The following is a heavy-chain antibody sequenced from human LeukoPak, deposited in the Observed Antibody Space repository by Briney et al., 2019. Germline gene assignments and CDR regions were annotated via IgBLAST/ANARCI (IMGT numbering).Heavy chain of an antibody. Sequence: PGGSLRLSCAASGFTFSRYSMNWVRQAPGKGLEWVSSITSSSSYIYYADSLKGRFTISRDNSKNTLYLQMNSLRAEDTAVYYCAKGPGSYYKRFDYWGQGTLVTVSS. J-gene: IGHJ4*02. CDR2: ITSSSSYI. CDR3: AKGPGSYYKRFDY. D-gene: IGHD3-10*01. CDR1: GFTFSRYS. V-gene: IGHV3-21*01.